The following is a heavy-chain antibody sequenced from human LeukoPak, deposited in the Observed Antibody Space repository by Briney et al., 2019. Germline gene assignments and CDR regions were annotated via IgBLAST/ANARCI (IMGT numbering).Heavy chain of an antibody. Sequence: GSSVTVPCKASGGTFSSYAISWVRQAPGQGLEWMGGIIPIFGTANYAQKFQGRVTITADESTSTAYMELSSLRSEDTAVYYCAVGYCSSTSCYDSPNYYYYYGMDVWGQGTTVTVSS. CDR3: AVGYCSSTSCYDSPNYYYYYGMDV. J-gene: IGHJ6*02. V-gene: IGHV1-69*01. CDR1: GGTFSSYA. CDR2: IIPIFGTA. D-gene: IGHD2-2*03.